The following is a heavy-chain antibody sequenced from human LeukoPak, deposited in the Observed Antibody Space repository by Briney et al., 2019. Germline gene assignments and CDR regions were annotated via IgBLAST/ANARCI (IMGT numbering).Heavy chain of an antibody. Sequence: GASVKVSCXPSGYIFTAYHLHWVRQAPGQGLEWMGRIIPNSGATNYAQNFQGRVTMTRDTSISTAYMELSRLSPDDTAVYYCARGISGGFDIWGQGTMVTVSS. CDR1: GYIFTAYH. V-gene: IGHV1-2*06. CDR2: IIPNSGAT. J-gene: IGHJ3*02. CDR3: ARGISGGFDI. D-gene: IGHD2-21*01.